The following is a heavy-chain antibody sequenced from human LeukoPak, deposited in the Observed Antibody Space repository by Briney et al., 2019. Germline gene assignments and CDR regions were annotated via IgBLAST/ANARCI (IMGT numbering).Heavy chain of an antibody. CDR1: GLTVNSNY. CDR3: ARDRGGTSGMDV. Sequence: GGSLRLSCAASGLTVNSNYMSWVRQAPGKGLEWVSVIYSGGTTYYADSVKGRFTISRDNSKNTLSLQMKSLRADDTAVYYCARDRGGTSGMDVWGKGTTVTAPS. J-gene: IGHJ6*03. D-gene: IGHD4-23*01. V-gene: IGHV3-53*01. CDR2: IYSGGTT.